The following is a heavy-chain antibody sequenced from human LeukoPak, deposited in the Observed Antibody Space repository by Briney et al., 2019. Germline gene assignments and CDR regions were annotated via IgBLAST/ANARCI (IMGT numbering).Heavy chain of an antibody. J-gene: IGHJ4*02. CDR3: ARGYFDWYYFDY. CDR1: GGTFSSYA. Sequence: ASVKVSCKASGGTFSSYAISWVRQAPGQGLEWMGRIIPILGIASYAQKFQGRVTITRNTSISTAYMELSSLRSEDTAVYYCARGYFDWYYFDYWGQGTLVTASS. D-gene: IGHD3-9*01. CDR2: IIPILGIA. V-gene: IGHV1-69*04.